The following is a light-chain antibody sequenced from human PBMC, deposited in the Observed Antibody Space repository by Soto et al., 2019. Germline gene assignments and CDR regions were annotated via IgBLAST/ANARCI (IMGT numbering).Light chain of an antibody. CDR1: QSISSW. CDR3: QQYNSYSWT. Sequence: DIQMTQPPSTLSASVGDRVTITCRASQSISSWLARYQQKPGKAPKLLIYDASSLESGVPSRFSGSGSGTEFTLTISSLQPDDFATYYCQQYNSYSWTFGQGTKVDIK. J-gene: IGKJ1*01. CDR2: DAS. V-gene: IGKV1-5*01.